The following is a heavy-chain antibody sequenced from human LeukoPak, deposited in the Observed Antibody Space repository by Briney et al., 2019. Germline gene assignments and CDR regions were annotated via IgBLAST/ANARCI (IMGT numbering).Heavy chain of an antibody. CDR2: IYYSGST. D-gene: IGHD5-18*01. CDR3: ARPLWRIQGAFDI. J-gene: IGHJ3*02. V-gene: IGHV4-39*07. Sequence: SETLSLTCTVSGGSISSSSYYWGWIRQPPGKGLEWIGSIYYSGSTYYNPSLKSRVTISVDTSKNQFSPKLSSVTAADTAVYYCARPLWRIQGAFDIWGQGTMVTVSS. CDR1: GGSISSSSYY.